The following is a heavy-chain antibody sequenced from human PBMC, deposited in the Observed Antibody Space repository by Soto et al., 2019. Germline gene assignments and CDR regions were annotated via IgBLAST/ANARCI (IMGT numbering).Heavy chain of an antibody. CDR2: ISAYNGNT. CDR3: ARVGFCGGDCYSFDP. V-gene: IGHV1-18*04. J-gene: IGHJ5*02. CDR1: GYTFTSYG. D-gene: IGHD2-21*02. Sequence: WASVKFSFKASGYTFTSYGIIWVRQAPGQGLEWMGWISAYNGNTNYAQKLQGRVTMTTDTSTSTAYMELRSPRSDDTAVYYCARVGFCGGDCYSFDPWGQGTLVTVS.